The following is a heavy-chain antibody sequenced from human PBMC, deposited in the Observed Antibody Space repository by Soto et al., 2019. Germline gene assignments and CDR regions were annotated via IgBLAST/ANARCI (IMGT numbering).Heavy chain of an antibody. CDR1: GYPFTSYG. Sequence: SLQVSCTASGYPFTSYGISWVRQAPGQGLEWMGWISAYNGNTNYAQKLQGRVTMTTDTSTSTAYMELRSLRSDDTAVYYCARDTREDETDTAVDAFAIWWQGTMVAV. CDR2: ISAYNGNT. V-gene: IGHV1-18*01. D-gene: IGHD1-26*01. J-gene: IGHJ3*02. CDR3: ARDTREDETDTAVDAFAI.